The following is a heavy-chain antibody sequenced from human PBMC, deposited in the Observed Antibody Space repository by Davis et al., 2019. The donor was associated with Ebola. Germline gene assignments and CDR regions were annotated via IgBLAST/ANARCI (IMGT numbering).Heavy chain of an antibody. J-gene: IGHJ6*02. V-gene: IGHV5-10-1*01. CDR1: AYSFSTYW. D-gene: IGHD2-2*01. CDR3: ARQQVEVPDDLRGDYHYHGLDV. Sequence: GESLKTPCEGSAYSFSTYWINWVRQMPGKGLEWKGWIDPTDSDTNYSPSFEGHVTISSDRSLSTAYLQWNTLRASDTAVYYCARQQVEVPDDLRGDYHYHGLDVWGQGTTVTVSS. CDR2: IDPTDSDT.